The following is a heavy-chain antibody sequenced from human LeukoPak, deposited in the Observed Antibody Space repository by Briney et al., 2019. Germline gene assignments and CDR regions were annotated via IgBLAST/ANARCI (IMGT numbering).Heavy chain of an antibody. V-gene: IGHV3-30-3*01. Sequence: GGSLRLSCAASGFTFSSYAMHWVRQAPGKGLEWVAVISYDGSNKYYADSVKGRFTISRDNSKNTLYLQMNSLRAEDTAVYYCARDPERAWFGERWASPFDYWGQGTLVTVSS. CDR2: ISYDGSNK. CDR3: ARDPERAWFGERWASPFDY. J-gene: IGHJ4*02. D-gene: IGHD3-10*01. CDR1: GFTFSSYA.